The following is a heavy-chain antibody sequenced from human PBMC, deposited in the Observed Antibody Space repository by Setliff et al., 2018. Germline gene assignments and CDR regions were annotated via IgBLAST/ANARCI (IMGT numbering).Heavy chain of an antibody. J-gene: IGHJ3*02. CDR3: ATPGMDDLDSPFEPFDI. Sequence: SETLSLTCAVSGASINSGHYRGWIRQPPGKGLEWIATIYHRGRKYYNPSLQSRVSMSLDTSKNHFSLRLTSMTAADTAVYYCATPGMDDLDSPFEPFDIWGQGTMVTVSS. CDR2: IYHRGRK. D-gene: IGHD3-3*01. CDR1: GASINSGHY. V-gene: IGHV4-38-2*01.